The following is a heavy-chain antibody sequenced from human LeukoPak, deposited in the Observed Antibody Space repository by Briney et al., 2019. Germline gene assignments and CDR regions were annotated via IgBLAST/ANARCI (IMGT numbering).Heavy chain of an antibody. Sequence: GGSLRLSCAASGFTFSTYGMHWVRQAPGKGLEWVSILYSGSDTYYANSVKGRFTISRDSSKNILFLQMNDLRAEDTAVYYCARVGDHFHWYLDLWGRGTLVTVSS. CDR1: GFTFSTYG. D-gene: IGHD3-10*01. J-gene: IGHJ2*01. CDR3: ARVGDHFHWYLDL. V-gene: IGHV3-NL1*01. CDR2: LYSGSDT.